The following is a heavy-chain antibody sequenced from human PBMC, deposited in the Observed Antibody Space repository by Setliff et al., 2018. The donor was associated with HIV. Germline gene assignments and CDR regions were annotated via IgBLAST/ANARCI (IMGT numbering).Heavy chain of an antibody. D-gene: IGHD2-8*02. CDR1: GGTFRSHE. Sequence: GASVKVSCKASGGTFRSHEISWVRQAPGQGLEWMGGIVPILNTGNYAPKFQGRVTITADESTTTAYMELSSLTSEDTAVYYRARIPTGGAFDIWGQGTVVTVSS. CDR3: ARIPTGGAFDI. CDR2: IVPILNTG. V-gene: IGHV1-69*13. J-gene: IGHJ3*02.